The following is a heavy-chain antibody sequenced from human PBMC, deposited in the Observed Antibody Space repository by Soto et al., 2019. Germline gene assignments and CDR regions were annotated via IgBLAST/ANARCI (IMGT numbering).Heavy chain of an antibody. D-gene: IGHD6-6*01. V-gene: IGHV3-33*01. Sequence: PGGSLRLSCAASGFTFSSYGMHWVRQAPGKGLEWVAVIWYDGSNKYYADSVKGRFTISRDNSKNTLYLQMNSLRAEDTAVYYCARVNGIAARWDWFDPWGQGTLVTVSS. CDR2: IWYDGSNK. CDR1: GFTFSSYG. CDR3: ARVNGIAARWDWFDP. J-gene: IGHJ5*02.